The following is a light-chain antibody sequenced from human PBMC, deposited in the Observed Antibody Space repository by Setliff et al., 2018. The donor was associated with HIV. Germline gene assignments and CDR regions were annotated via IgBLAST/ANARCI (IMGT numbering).Light chain of an antibody. Sequence: QSALTQPASVSGSPGQSITISCTGTSSDLGSYNLVSWYQQHPGKAPKLMIYEVTRRPSGVSNRFSGSKSGNTASLTISGLQAEDEAEYYCCSYASGSTFVFGTGTKVTVL. V-gene: IGLV2-23*02. CDR2: EVT. CDR3: CSYASGSTFV. CDR1: SSDLGSYNL. J-gene: IGLJ1*01.